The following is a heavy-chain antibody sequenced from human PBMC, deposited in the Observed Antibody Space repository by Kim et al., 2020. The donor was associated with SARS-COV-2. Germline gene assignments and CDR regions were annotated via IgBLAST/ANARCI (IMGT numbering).Heavy chain of an antibody. CDR1: GFTFSSYG. Sequence: GGSLRLSCAASGFTFSSYGMHWVRQAPGKGLEWVAVISYDGSNKYYADSVKGRFTISRDNSKNTLYLQMNSLRAEDTAVYYCAKDGGVLRFLEWLWPLLTWGQGTLVTVSS. V-gene: IGHV3-30*18. CDR2: ISYDGSNK. D-gene: IGHD3-3*01. CDR3: AKDGGVLRFLEWLWPLLT. J-gene: IGHJ4*02.